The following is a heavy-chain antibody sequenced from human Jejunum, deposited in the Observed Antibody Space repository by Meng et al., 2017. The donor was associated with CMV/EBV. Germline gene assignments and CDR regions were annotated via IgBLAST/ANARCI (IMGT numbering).Heavy chain of an antibody. CDR3: ARAPTARRHYFDY. CDR2: IYGSGPT. Sequence: ASGFPVNVNDMTWVRQAPGKGLEWVSSIYGSGPTYYADSVQGRFTISRDNSKNTVYLQMNSLRADDTAVYFCARAPTARRHYFDYWGQGTLVTVSS. V-gene: IGHV3-53*01. CDR1: GFPVNVND. J-gene: IGHJ4*02.